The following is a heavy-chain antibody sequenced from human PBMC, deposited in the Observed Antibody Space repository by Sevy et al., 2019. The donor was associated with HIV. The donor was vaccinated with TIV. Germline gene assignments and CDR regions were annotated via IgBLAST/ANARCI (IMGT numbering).Heavy chain of an antibody. CDR3: ARAPPVRSGDDSLNWFDP. CDR1: GGSISAYY. Sequence: ETLSLTCTVSGGSISAYYWSWIRQPPGKGLEYIGYIYYTGSTNYNPSLKSRVTISVDTSKNQFSLNLRSVTAVDTTVYYCARAPPVRSGDDSLNWFDPWGQGTLVTVSS. V-gene: IGHV4-59*01. D-gene: IGHD5-12*01. J-gene: IGHJ5*02. CDR2: IYYTGST.